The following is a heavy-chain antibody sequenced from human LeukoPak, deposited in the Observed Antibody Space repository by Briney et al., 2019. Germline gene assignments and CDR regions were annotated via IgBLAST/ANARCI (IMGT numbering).Heavy chain of an antibody. Sequence: ASVKLSCKTSGYTFTNYGISWVRQAPGQGLEWMGWVSPHNGNTHYAQNFQGRVTVTTDASTSTAYLELRSLRADDTAVYYCTRTVLYCKSGVCYDYWGEGTLVTVSS. D-gene: IGHD2-8*01. J-gene: IGHJ4*02. CDR1: GYTFTNYG. CDR3: TRTVLYCKSGVCYDY. V-gene: IGHV1-18*01. CDR2: VSPHNGNT.